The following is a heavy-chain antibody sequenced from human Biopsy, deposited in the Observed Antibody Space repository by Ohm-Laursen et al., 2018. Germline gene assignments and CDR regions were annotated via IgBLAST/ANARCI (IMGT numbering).Heavy chain of an antibody. D-gene: IGHD6-19*01. CDR1: GYTFTGYF. Sequence: SVKASCKTSGYTFTGYFLHWVRQVPGQGLEWMGWINPNSGTTKIAENFQGSVTMTRDTSITTAYLDLTRLTSDDTAVYFCAKGQDSTAGAEYFQYWGQGALITVSS. CDR3: AKGQDSTAGAEYFQY. J-gene: IGHJ1*01. V-gene: IGHV1-2*04. CDR2: INPNSGTT.